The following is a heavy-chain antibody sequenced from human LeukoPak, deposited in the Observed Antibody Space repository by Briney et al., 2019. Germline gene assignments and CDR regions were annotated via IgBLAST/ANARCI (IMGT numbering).Heavy chain of an antibody. D-gene: IGHD3-10*01. CDR1: GYGFTGYY. CDR2: INCNTGGA. J-gene: IGHJ4*02. Sequence: ASVKVSCKTSGYGFTGYYIHWVRQAPGQGLEWMGWINCNTGGAKYAQKYQGRVTMTRDTSISTVYMELSSLRSDDTAVYYCARYMGGSYLWGYWGQGTLVTVSS. CDR3: ARYMGGSYLWGY. V-gene: IGHV1-2*02.